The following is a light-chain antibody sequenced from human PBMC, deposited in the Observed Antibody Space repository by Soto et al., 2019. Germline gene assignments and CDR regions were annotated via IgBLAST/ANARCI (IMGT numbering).Light chain of an antibody. Sequence: QSALTQPASVSGSPGQSITISCTGTSSDVGAYTFVSWYQQHPDKVPKLMIFDVSRRPSGVSDRFSGPKSGNTASLTISGLQPEDEADYYFSSYTSISTHVFGSGTKVTVL. V-gene: IGLV2-14*03. J-gene: IGLJ1*01. CDR3: SSYTSISTHV. CDR1: SSDVGAYTF. CDR2: DVS.